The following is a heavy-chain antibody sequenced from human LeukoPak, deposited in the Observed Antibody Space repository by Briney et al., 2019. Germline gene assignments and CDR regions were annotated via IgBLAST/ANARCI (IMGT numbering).Heavy chain of an antibody. CDR1: GLTVSNHW. V-gene: IGHV3-7*03. CDR2: IREERGQE. D-gene: IGHD5-18*01. Sequence: GGSLRLSYVASGLTVSNHWMSWVRQAPGKGLEWVANIREERGQEYYVDSVKGRFTISKNSAKNSLYLQMNTLGVEDTAMYYCASLDTAKQPLANHWGQGTLVTVSS. J-gene: IGHJ5*02. CDR3: ASLDTAKQPLANH.